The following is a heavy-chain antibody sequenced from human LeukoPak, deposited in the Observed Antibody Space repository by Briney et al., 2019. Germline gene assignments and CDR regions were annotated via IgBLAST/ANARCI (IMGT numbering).Heavy chain of an antibody. CDR2: IYHSGGT. CDR3: ARIRSDYFDY. V-gene: IGHV4-30-2*01. Sequence: SQTLFLTCAVSGGSISNGGYSWGWIRQPPGKGLEWIGYIYHSGGTHYNPSLKSRVTMSVDRSKNQFSLKLNSVTAADTAVYYCARIRSDYFDYWGQGTLVTVSS. CDR1: GGSISNGGYS. J-gene: IGHJ4*02.